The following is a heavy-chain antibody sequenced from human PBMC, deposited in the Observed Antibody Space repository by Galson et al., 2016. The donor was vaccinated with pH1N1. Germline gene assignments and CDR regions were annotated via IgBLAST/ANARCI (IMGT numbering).Heavy chain of an antibody. CDR3: AREDWSYADTYYNGLDV. CDR2: ISYNRHDQ. V-gene: IGHV3-30-3*01. J-gene: IGHJ6*02. CDR1: GFSFDTYA. D-gene: IGHD3-16*01. Sequence: SLRLSCAASGFSFDTYAMHWVRQAPGKGLEWVAFISYNRHDQSYADSLKGRFIISRDNSKNTLYLQLNSLRTEDTAVFYCAREDWSYADTYYNGLDVWGQGTTVTVSS.